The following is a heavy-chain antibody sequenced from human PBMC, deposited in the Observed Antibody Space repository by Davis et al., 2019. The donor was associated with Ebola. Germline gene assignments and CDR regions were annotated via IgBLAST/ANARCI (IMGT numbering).Heavy chain of an antibody. CDR1: GLTVSSNY. CDR3: ARSPGSALDFQQ. CDR2: IYSGGGT. V-gene: IGHV3-53*01. Sequence: GESLKISCAASGLTVSSNYMSWIRQAPGKGLEWVSIIYSGGGTVYADSVKGRFTISRDNSKNTMDLQMNRLRGEDTAVYFCARSPGSALDFQQWGQGTLVTVSS. J-gene: IGHJ1*01. D-gene: IGHD3-10*01.